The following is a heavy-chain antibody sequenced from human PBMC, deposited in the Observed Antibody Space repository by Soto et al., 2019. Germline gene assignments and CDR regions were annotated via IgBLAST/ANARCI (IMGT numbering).Heavy chain of an antibody. V-gene: IGHV4-59*01. CDR1: GGSISSYY. CDR3: ARAVSFFHDAFDI. J-gene: IGHJ3*02. Sequence: QVQLQESGPGLVKPSETLSLTCTVSGGSISSYYWSWIRQPPGKGLEWIGYIYYSGSTNYNPSLTSRVTISVDTSKNQFSLKLSSVTAADTAVYYCARAVSFFHDAFDIWGQGTMVTVSS. D-gene: IGHD3-16*01. CDR2: IYYSGST.